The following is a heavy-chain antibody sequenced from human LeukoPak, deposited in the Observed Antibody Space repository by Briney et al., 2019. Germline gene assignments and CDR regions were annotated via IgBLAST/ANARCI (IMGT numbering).Heavy chain of an antibody. CDR1: GGSISSYY. CDR2: IYYSGST. CDR3: ARHTSRLRGTMVRGVADFDY. J-gene: IGHJ4*02. V-gene: IGHV4-39*01. D-gene: IGHD3-10*01. Sequence: SETLSLTCTVSGGSISSYYWGWIRQPPGKGLEWVGSIYYSGSTYYNPSLKSRVTISVDTSKNQFSLKLSSVTAADTAVYYCARHTSRLRGTMVRGVADFDYWGQGTLVTVSS.